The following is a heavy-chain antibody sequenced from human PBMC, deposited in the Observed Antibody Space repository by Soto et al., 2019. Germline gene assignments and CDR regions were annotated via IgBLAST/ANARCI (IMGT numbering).Heavy chain of an antibody. CDR3: ARDGEGIVAAGMVS. J-gene: IGHJ4*02. Sequence: QVQLVQSGAEVKKPGASVKVSCKASGYTLTSYAMHWVRQAPGQRLEWMGWINAGNGDTKYSQKFQGRVSITRDTSANTGYMELSSLRSEDTAVYYCARDGEGIVAAGMVSWGQGILVTVS. V-gene: IGHV1-3*01. CDR1: GYTLTSYA. CDR2: INAGNGDT. D-gene: IGHD6-13*01.